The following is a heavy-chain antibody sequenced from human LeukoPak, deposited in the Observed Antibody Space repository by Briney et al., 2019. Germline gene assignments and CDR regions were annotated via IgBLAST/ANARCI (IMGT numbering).Heavy chain of an antibody. J-gene: IGHJ6*02. CDR1: GFTFSSYW. D-gene: IGHD2-2*02. V-gene: IGHV3-74*01. CDR3: ARGRYCSSTSCYTFYYYGMDV. Sequence: GGSLRLSCAASGFTFSSYWMHWVRQAPGKGLVWVSRINSDGSSTSYAASVKGRFTISRDNAKNTLYLQMNSLRAEDTAVYYCARGRYCSSTSCYTFYYYGMDVWGQGTTVTVSS. CDR2: INSDGSST.